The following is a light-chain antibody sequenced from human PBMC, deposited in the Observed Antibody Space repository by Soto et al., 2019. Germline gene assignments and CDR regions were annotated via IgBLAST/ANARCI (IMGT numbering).Light chain of an antibody. CDR2: EVI. CDR3: SSYTTSSTLV. Sequence: ALAQPASVSGSPGQSITISCTATSSDVGAYDYVSWYQQHPGKAPKLIIFEVINRPSGVSDRFSGSKSGNTASLIISGLQAEDEADYYCSSYTTSSTLVFGGGTQLTVL. V-gene: IGLV2-14*01. J-gene: IGLJ7*01. CDR1: SSDVGAYDY.